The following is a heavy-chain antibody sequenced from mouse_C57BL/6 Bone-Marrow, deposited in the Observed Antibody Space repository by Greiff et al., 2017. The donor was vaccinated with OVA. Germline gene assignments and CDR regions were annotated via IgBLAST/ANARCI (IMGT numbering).Heavy chain of an antibody. CDR2: IYPRSGNT. D-gene: IGHD1-1*01. J-gene: IGHJ1*03. Sequence: QVQLQQSGAELARPGASVKLSCKASGYTFTSYGISWVKQRTGQGLEWIGEIYPRSGNTYYNEKFKGKATLTADKSSSTAYMELRSLTSEDSAVYFCARSQLCYYGSRGYFDVWGTGTTVTVSS. CDR1: GYTFTSYG. V-gene: IGHV1-81*01. CDR3: ARSQLCYYGSRGYFDV.